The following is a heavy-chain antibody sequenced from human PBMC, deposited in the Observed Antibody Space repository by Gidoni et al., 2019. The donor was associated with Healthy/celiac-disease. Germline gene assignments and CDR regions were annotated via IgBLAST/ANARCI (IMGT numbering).Heavy chain of an antibody. CDR1: GYTFTSYD. CDR2: MNPTSGNT. D-gene: IGHD3-9*01. CDR3: ASPQYYDFLIVYYYYYGMDV. Sequence: QVQLVQSGAEVKKPGASVKVSCKASGYTFTSYDINWVRQATGQGLEWMGWMNPTSGNTGYAQKFQGRVTMTNNTSRSTAYMELISRITKYTSVYYCASPQYYDFLIVYYYYYGMDVWCQGTTVTVS. J-gene: IGHJ6*02. V-gene: IGHV1-8*01.